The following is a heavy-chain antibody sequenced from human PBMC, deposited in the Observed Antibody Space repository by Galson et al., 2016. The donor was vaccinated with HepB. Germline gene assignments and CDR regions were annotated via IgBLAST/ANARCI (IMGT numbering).Heavy chain of an antibody. Sequence: SETLSLTCAVSGGSISSSDWWSWVRQPPGQGLEWIGQIFHSSRVNYTPSLASRVTISVDTSNNHFSLRLTSVTAADTALYYCARQHRGGPRDYWGQGILVIVTS. J-gene: IGHJ4*02. V-gene: IGHV4-4*02. D-gene: IGHD5-24*01. CDR1: GGSISSSDW. CDR2: IFHSSRV. CDR3: ARQHRGGPRDY.